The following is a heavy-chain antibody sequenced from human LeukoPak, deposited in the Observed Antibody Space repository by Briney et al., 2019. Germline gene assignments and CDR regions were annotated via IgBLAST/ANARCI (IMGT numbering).Heavy chain of an antibody. D-gene: IGHD5-18*01. J-gene: IGHJ4*02. CDR2: INHSGST. CDR1: GGSFSGYY. V-gene: IGHV4-34*01. Sequence: SETLSLTCAVYGGSFSGYYWSWIRQPPGKGLEWIGEINHSGSTNYNPSLKNRVTISVDTSKNQFSLKLSSVTAADTAVYYCARGWRIQLWLAYWGQGTLVTVSS. CDR3: ARGWRIQLWLAY.